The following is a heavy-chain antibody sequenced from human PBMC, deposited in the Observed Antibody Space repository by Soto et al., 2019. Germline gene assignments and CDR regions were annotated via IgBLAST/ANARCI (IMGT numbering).Heavy chain of an antibody. D-gene: IGHD6-6*01. CDR2: INPNSGGT. CDR3: ARGGGIAARPDAFDI. CDR1: GYTFTGYY. J-gene: IGHJ3*02. V-gene: IGHV1-2*04. Sequence: ASVKVSCKASGYTFTGYYMHWVRQAPGQGLEWMGWINPNSGGTNYAQKFQGWVTMTRDTSISTAYMELSRLRSDDTAVYYCARGGGIAARPDAFDIWGQGTMVTFSS.